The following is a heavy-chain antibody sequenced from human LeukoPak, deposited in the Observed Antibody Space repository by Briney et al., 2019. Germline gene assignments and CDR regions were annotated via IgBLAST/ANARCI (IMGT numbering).Heavy chain of an antibody. CDR3: ARGPTNGQAFDY. CDR1: GFIFSSYS. J-gene: IGHJ4*02. V-gene: IGHV3-21*01. D-gene: IGHD2-8*01. Sequence: GGSLRLSCAASGFIFSSYSMNWVRQAPGKGVEGVSCINNSSSYIYYADSVKGGFTTSRDNAKNSLYLQMNSLRAEDTAVYYCARGPTNGQAFDYWGQGTLVSVSS. CDR2: INNSSSYI.